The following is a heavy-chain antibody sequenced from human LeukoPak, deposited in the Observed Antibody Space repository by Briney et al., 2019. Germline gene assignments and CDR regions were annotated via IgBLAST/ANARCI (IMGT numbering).Heavy chain of an antibody. CDR2: IYYSGST. V-gene: IGHV4-39*01. CDR1: GDSISSSSYY. CDR3: ASTATRRAKAFDI. Sequence: SETLSLTCTVSGDSISSSSYYWGWIRQPPGKGLEWIGSIYYSGSTYYNPSLKSRVTISVDTSKNQFSLKLSSVTAADTAVYYCASTATRRAKAFDIWGQGTMVTVSS. D-gene: IGHD5-12*01. J-gene: IGHJ3*02.